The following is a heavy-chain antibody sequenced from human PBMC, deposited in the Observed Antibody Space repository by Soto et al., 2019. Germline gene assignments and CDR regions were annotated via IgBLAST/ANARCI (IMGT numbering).Heavy chain of an antibody. V-gene: IGHV4-59*01. J-gene: IGHJ4*02. D-gene: IGHD5-12*01. CDR3: ARVMHSGYDETFYY. Sequence: SETLSLTCTVSGGSISSYYWSWIRQPPGKGLEWIGYIYYSGSTNYNPSLKSRVTISVDTFKNQFSLKLSSVTAADTAVYYCARVMHSGYDETFYYWGQGTLVTVSS. CDR2: IYYSGST. CDR1: GGSISSYY.